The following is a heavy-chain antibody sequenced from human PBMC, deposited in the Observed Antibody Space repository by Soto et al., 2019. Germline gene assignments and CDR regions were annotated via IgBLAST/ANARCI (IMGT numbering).Heavy chain of an antibody. J-gene: IGHJ4*02. D-gene: IGHD3-3*01. V-gene: IGHV3-23*01. CDR2: ISGNGGST. CDR1: GFTFSSYG. Sequence: EVQLLESGGGLVQPGGSLRLSCAASGFTFSSYGMSWVRQAPGKGLEWVSAISGNGGSTYLADSVKGRFTISRDKSKNTLHLQRNSLRAEDTAVYYCAKGGVVKTYHFDYWGQVSLVAVSS. CDR3: AKGGVVKTYHFDY.